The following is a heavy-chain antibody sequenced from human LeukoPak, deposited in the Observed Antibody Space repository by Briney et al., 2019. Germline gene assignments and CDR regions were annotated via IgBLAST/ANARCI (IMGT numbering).Heavy chain of an antibody. V-gene: IGHV3-30*18. J-gene: IGHJ3*01. CDR1: GFTFSSYG. CDR3: AKDSDIAVAGSDDALDV. Sequence: GKSLRPSCAASGFTFSSYGMHWVRQTPGKGLEWVALISFDGSIEYYADSVKGRFTISRDNSKNTLFLQMNSLRPEDTAVYYCAKDSDIAVAGSDDALDVWGQGTMVTASS. CDR2: ISFDGSIE. D-gene: IGHD6-19*01.